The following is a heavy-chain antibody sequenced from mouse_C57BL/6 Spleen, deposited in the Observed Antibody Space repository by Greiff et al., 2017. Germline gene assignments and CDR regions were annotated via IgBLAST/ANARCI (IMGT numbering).Heavy chain of an antibody. CDR3: ARKGEWDEAMDY. V-gene: IGHV1-22*01. J-gene: IGHJ4*01. D-gene: IGHD4-1*01. CDR1: GYTFTDYN. CDR2: INPNNGGT. Sequence: EVQLQESGPELVKPGASVKMSCKASGYTFTDYNMHWVKQSHGKSLEWIGYINPNNGGTSYNQKFKGKATLTGNKSSSTAYVELRRLTSEDSAVYDCARKGEWDEAMDYWGQGTSVTVSS.